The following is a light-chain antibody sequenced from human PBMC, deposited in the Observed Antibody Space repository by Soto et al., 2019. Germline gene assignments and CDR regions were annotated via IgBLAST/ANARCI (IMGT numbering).Light chain of an antibody. Sequence: AIRMTQSPSSFSASTGAIVTITCRASQGISSYLAWYQQKPGKAPKLLIYAASTLQSGVPSRFSGSGSGTDFTLTISCLQSKDFATYYCQQYYSYPRTFGQGTKLEIK. V-gene: IGKV1-8*01. CDR1: QGISSY. CDR2: AAS. CDR3: QQYYSYPRT. J-gene: IGKJ2*01.